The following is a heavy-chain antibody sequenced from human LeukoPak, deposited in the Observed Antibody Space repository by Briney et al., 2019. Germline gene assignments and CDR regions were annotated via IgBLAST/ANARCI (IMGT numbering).Heavy chain of an antibody. J-gene: IGHJ6*04. CDR3: AKVGWRGINYYYYYGMDV. D-gene: IGHD2-15*01. CDR1: GFTFSSYG. V-gene: IGHV3-30*18. CDR2: ISYDGSNK. Sequence: GRSLRLSCAASGFTFSSYGMHWVRQAPGKGLERVAVISYDGSNKYYEDSVKGRFTISRDNSKNTLYLQMNSRRAEDTAVYYCAKVGWRGINYYYYYGMDVWGKGTTVTVSS.